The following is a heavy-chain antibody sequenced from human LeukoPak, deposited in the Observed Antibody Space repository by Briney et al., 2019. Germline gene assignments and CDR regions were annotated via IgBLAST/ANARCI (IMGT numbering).Heavy chain of an antibody. CDR3: AIVMITFGGVIDP. CDR1: GYTFTSYY. V-gene: IGHV1-2*02. CDR2: INPNSGGT. Sequence: ASVKVSCKASGYTFTSYYMHWVRQAPGQGLEWMGWINPNSGGTNYAQKFQGRVTMTRDTSISTADMELSRLRSDDTAVYYCAIVMITFGGVIDPWGQGTLVSVSS. J-gene: IGHJ5*02. D-gene: IGHD3-16*01.